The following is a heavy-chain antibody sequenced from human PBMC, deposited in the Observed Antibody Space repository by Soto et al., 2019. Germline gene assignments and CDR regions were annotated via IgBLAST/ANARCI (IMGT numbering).Heavy chain of an antibody. CDR2: INHSGST. J-gene: IGHJ4*02. Sequence: PSETLSLTCAVYGGSFSGYYWSWIRQPPGKGLEWIGEINHSGSTNYNPSLKSRVTISVDTSKNQFSLKLSSVTAEDTAVYYCVKTVAVDYWGQGTLVTVSS. CDR3: VKTVAVDY. D-gene: IGHD2-15*01. CDR1: GGSFSGYY. V-gene: IGHV4-34*01.